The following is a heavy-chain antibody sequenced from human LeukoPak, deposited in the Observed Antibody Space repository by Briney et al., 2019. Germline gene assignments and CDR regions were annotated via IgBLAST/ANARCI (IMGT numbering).Heavy chain of an antibody. CDR3: ARDLEYYYGSGSRTYYYYYMDV. Sequence: PSETLFLTCTVSGGSISSYYWSWIRQPAGKGLEWIGRIYTSGSTNYNPSLKSRVTMSVDTSKNQFSLKLSSVTAADTAVYYCARDLEYYYGSGSRTYYYYYMDVWGKGTTVTISS. D-gene: IGHD3-10*01. CDR2: IYTSGST. J-gene: IGHJ6*03. V-gene: IGHV4-4*07. CDR1: GGSISSYY.